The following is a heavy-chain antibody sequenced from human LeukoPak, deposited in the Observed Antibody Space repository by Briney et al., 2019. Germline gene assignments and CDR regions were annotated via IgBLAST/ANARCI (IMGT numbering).Heavy chain of an antibody. D-gene: IGHD3-22*01. CDR1: GDSISSNY. V-gene: IGHV4-59*08. J-gene: IGHJ4*02. CDR3: ARGYYDSSGYSSPFDY. Sequence: PSETLSLACTVSGDSISSNYWSWIRQPPGKGLEWIGYIYYSGSTKYNPSLKSRVTMSVDTSKNQFSLKLSSVTAADTAVYYCARGYYDSSGYSSPFDYWGQGTLVTVSS. CDR2: IYYSGST.